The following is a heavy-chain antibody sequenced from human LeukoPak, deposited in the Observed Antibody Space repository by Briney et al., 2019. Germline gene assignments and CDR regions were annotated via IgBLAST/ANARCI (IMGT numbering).Heavy chain of an antibody. V-gene: IGHV3-48*04. CDR1: GFTFNSYS. CDR3: ARGDNWNSYYYYYMDV. D-gene: IGHD1-7*01. J-gene: IGHJ6*03. CDR2: ISSSGGSI. Sequence: GGSLRLSCAASGFTFNSYSMNWVRQAPGKGLEWVSYISSSGGSIYYADSVKGRFTISRDNAENSLKLQMNSLRAEDTAVYYCARGDNWNSYYYYYMDVWGKGTTVTVFS.